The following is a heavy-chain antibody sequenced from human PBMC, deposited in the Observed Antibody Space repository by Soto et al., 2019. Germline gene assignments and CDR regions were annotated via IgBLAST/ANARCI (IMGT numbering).Heavy chain of an antibody. V-gene: IGHV3-23*01. J-gene: IGHJ5*02. D-gene: IGHD6-6*01. CDR1: GFTFSSYA. Sequence: EVQLLESGGGLVQSGGSLRLSCAASGFTFSSYAMSWVRQAPGKGLEWVSAISGSGGSTYYADSVKGRFTISRDNSKNTLYLQMNSLRAEDTAVYYCAKDGAQLVRNNWFDPWGQGTLVTVSS. CDR2: ISGSGGST. CDR3: AKDGAQLVRNNWFDP.